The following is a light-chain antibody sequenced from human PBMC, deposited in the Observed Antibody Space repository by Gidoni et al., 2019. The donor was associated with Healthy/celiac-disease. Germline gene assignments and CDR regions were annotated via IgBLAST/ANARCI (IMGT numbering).Light chain of an antibody. J-gene: IGKJ3*01. CDR2: AAS. CDR1: QSISSY. V-gene: IGKV1-39*01. CDR3: QQSYSTSIFT. Sequence: DIQMTQSPSSLSASVGDRVTITCRASQSISSYLNWYQQKPGKAPKLLIYAASSLQSGVPSRFSGSGSGTDFTLTISSLQPEDFATYYCQQSYSTSIFTFXPXTKVXIK.